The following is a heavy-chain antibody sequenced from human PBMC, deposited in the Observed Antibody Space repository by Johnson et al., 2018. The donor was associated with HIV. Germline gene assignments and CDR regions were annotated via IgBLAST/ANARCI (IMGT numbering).Heavy chain of an antibody. CDR3: ARVYYYDSSGIDAFDI. J-gene: IGHJ3*02. CDR1: GFSFSDYY. CDR2: IYSGGST. D-gene: IGHD3-22*01. Sequence: VQLVESGGGLVKPGGSLRLSCAASGFSFSDYYMTWVRQAPGKGLEWVSVIYSGGSTYYADSVTGRFTISRDNSKNTLYLQMNSLRAEDTAVYYCARVYYYDSSGIDAFDIWGQGTMVTVSS. V-gene: IGHV3-66*01.